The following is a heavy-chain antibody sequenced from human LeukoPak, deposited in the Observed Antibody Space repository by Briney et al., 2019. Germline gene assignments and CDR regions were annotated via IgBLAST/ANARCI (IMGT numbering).Heavy chain of an antibody. CDR2: IVSKIDGETT. CDR3: TLDHEWAGYYGSFDG. J-gene: IGHJ4*02. Sequence: PGGSLRLSCAASGFTFSQGWMSWVRQAPGKGLEWIGRIVSKIDGETTEYAAPVKGRFIISRDDSKNTLYLHMSRLKTEDTAVYFGTLDHEWAGYYGSFDGWGQGTLVTVSS. V-gene: IGHV3-15*04. CDR1: GFTFSQGW. D-gene: IGHD3-3*01.